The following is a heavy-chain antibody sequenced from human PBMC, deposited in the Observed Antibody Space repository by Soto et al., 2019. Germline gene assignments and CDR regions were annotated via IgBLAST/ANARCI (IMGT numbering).Heavy chain of an antibody. CDR1: GYSFTSNW. Sequence: GESLKISCHGSGYSFTSNWIGWVRQMPGKGLEWMGIINPADSDIKYSPSFQGQVTISADKSIGTDYLQWSSLKASDTAMYYCARHKRDDASRKIDCWGQGTLVTVYS. J-gene: IGHJ4*02. V-gene: IGHV5-51*01. CDR3: ARHKRDDASRKIDC. D-gene: IGHD3-16*01. CDR2: INPADSDI.